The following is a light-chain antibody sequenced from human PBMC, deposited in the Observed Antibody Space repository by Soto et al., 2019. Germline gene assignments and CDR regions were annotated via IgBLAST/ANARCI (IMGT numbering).Light chain of an antibody. Sequence: EIVLTQSPATLSLSPGERATLSCRASQSVSSYLAWYQQKPGQAPRPVIYDTFKRAPGVPARFSGSGSGTEFTLTISSLQSEDFAVYYCQQYSNWPRTFGQGTKVDIK. CDR2: DTF. CDR1: QSVSSY. V-gene: IGKV3-11*01. J-gene: IGKJ1*01. CDR3: QQYSNWPRT.